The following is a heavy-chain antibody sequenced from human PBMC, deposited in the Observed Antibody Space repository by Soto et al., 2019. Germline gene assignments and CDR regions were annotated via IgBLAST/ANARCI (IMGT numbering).Heavy chain of an antibody. CDR3: ALSCGGDCYSAEYFQH. J-gene: IGHJ1*01. D-gene: IGHD2-21*02. CDR1: GFTFSSYW. CDR2: IKQDGSEK. V-gene: IGHV3-7*01. Sequence: GGSLRLSCAASGFTFSSYWMSWVRQAPGKGLEWVANIKQDGSEKYYVDSVKGRFTISRDNAKNSLYLQMNSLRAEDTAVYYCALSCGGDCYSAEYFQHWGQGTLVTVSS.